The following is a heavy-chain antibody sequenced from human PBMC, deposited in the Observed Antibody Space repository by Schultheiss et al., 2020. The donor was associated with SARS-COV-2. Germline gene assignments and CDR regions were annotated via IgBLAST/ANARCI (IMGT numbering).Heavy chain of an antibody. Sequence: GGSLRLSCAASGFTFSSYAMSWVRQAPGKGLEWVSAISGSGGSTYYADSVKGRFTISRDNAKNSLYLQMNSLRAEDTAVYYCTRFRSSTSCYSLECYYYYMDVWGKGTTVTVSS. D-gene: IGHD2-2*02. CDR1: GFTFSSYA. J-gene: IGHJ6*03. CDR2: ISGSGGST. V-gene: IGHV3-23*01. CDR3: TRFRSSTSCYSLECYYYYMDV.